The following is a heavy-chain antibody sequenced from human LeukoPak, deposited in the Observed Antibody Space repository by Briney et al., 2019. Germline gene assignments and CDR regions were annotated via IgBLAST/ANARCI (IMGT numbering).Heavy chain of an antibody. CDR2: INPSGAST. Sequence: ASVKVSCKASGYSFTNYYVHWVRQAPGQRLEWMGMINPSGASTTYAQNFQGRVAMTRDMSTSTVYMELSSLTSEDTAVYYCARTRGYYFDYWGQGTLVTVSS. CDR1: GYSFTNYY. V-gene: IGHV1-46*01. J-gene: IGHJ4*02. CDR3: ARTRGYYFDY.